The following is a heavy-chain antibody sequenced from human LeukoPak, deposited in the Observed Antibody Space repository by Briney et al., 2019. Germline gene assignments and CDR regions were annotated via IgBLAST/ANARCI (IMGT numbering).Heavy chain of an antibody. CDR1: GGSISSSSYY. CDR3: ARTSVRYSGYEQFDY. J-gene: IGHJ4*02. D-gene: IGHD5-12*01. CDR2: IYYSGST. Sequence: KPSETLSLTCTVSGGSISSSSYYWGWIRQHPGKGLEWIGYIYYSGSTYYTPSLKSRVTISVDTSKNQFSLKLSSVTAADTAVYYCARTSVRYSGYEQFDYWGQGTLVTVSS. V-gene: IGHV4-31*03.